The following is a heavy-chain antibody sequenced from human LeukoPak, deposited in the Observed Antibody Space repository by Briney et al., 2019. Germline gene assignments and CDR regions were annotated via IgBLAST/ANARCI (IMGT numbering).Heavy chain of an antibody. CDR2: INHSGST. Sequence: SETLSLTCAVYGGSFSGYYWSWVRQPPGKGLEWIGEINHSGSTNYNPSLKSRVTISVDTSKNQFSLKLSSVTAADTAVYYCARGAGWSHYDSSGYREDAFDIWGQGTMVTVSS. J-gene: IGHJ3*02. CDR1: GGSFSGYY. D-gene: IGHD3-22*01. CDR3: ARGAGWSHYDSSGYREDAFDI. V-gene: IGHV4-34*01.